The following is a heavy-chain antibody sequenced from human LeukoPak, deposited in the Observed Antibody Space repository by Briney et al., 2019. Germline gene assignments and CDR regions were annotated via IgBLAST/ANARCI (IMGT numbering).Heavy chain of an antibody. D-gene: IGHD3-3*01. CDR1: GFIVSSTY. Sequence: PGGSLRLSCAASGFIVSSTYMTWVRQAPGKGLEWVSVIYSGGSTYYADSVKGRFTISRDNAKNSLYLQMNSLRAEDTAVYYCARGGARFLEWSLIDYWGQGTLVTVSS. V-gene: IGHV3-53*01. CDR3: ARGGARFLEWSLIDY. J-gene: IGHJ4*02. CDR2: IYSGGST.